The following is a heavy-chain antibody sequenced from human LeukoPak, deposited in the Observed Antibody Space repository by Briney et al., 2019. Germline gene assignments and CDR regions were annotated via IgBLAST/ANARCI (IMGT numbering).Heavy chain of an antibody. CDR3: ASQTSGYSGYSSHY. CDR2: ISASGGST. J-gene: IGHJ4*02. Sequence: AGGSLRLSCAASGFTFSSYAMSWVRQAPGKGLDWVSAISASGGSTSYADSVKGRFTISRDNSKNTLYLQMNSLRAVDTAVYYCASQTSGYSGYSSHYWGQGTLVTVSS. D-gene: IGHD5-12*01. CDR1: GFTFSSYA. V-gene: IGHV3-23*01.